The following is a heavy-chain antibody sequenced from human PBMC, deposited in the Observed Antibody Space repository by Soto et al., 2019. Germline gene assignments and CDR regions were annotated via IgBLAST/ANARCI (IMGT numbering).Heavy chain of an antibody. CDR2: IIPIFGTA. V-gene: IGHV1-69*13. CDR3: AREGVQLWQGFDY. J-gene: IGHJ4*02. Sequence: GASVKVSCKASGGTFSSYAISWVRQAPGQGLEWMGGIIPIFGTANYAQKFQGRVTITADESTSTAYMELSSLRSEDTAVYYCAREGVQLWQGFDYWGQGTLVTVSS. CDR1: GGTFSSYA. D-gene: IGHD5-18*01.